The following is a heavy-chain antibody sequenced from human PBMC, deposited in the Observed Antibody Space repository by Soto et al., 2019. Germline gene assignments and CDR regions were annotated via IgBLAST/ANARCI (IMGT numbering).Heavy chain of an antibody. CDR2: IKTNSDGGTT. J-gene: IGHJ4*02. CDR3: TTGTKTTADY. D-gene: IGHD4-4*01. V-gene: IGHV3-15*01. Sequence: GGSLSLSCAAAGFTFTDYAMTWVRQAPGKGLEWVGRIKTNSDGGTTDYATPLKGRFTISRDDSKKTMFLQMNSLKSEDTAVYYCTTGTKTTADYWGQGALVTVSS. CDR1: GFTFTDYA.